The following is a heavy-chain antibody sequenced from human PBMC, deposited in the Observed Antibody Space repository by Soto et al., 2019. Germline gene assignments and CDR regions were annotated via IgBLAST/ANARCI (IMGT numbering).Heavy chain of an antibody. CDR2: IYYSGST. J-gene: IGHJ6*02. V-gene: IGHV4-39*01. Sequence: SETLSLTCTVSGGSISSSSYYWGWIRQPPGKGLEWIGSIYYSGSTYYNPSLKSRVTISVDTSKNQFSLKLSSVTAADTAVYYCTLDPPLDTAMADYYYYGMDVWGQGTTVTVSS. D-gene: IGHD5-18*01. CDR1: GGSISSSSYY. CDR3: TLDPPLDTAMADYYYYGMDV.